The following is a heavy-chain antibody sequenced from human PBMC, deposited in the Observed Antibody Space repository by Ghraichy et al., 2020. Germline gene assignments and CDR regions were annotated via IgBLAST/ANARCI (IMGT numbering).Heavy chain of an antibody. D-gene: IGHD3/OR15-3a*01. J-gene: IGHJ1*01. V-gene: IGHV3-23*01. CDR3: AKFARDWPNEYLQH. Sequence: GESLNISCAASGFTFRTYAMSWVRQAPGKGLEWVSAITDNGGTTYDAESVKGRFTISRGNSKNTLFLQMNSLRGEDTAVYYCAKFARDWPNEYLQHWGQGALVTVSS. CDR2: ITDNGGTT. CDR1: GFTFRTYA.